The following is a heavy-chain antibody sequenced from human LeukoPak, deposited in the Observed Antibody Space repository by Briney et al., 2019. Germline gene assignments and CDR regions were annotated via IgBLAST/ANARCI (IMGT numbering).Heavy chain of an antibody. D-gene: IGHD3-16*01. CDR3: ARDRDYDYVWGSLNAFDI. CDR2: ISAYNGNT. V-gene: IGHV1-18*01. CDR1: GYTFTSYG. J-gene: IGHJ3*02. Sequence: ASVKVSCKASGYTFTSYGISWVRQAPGQGLEWMGWISAYNGNTNYAQKLQGRVTMTTDTSTSTAYMELRSLRSDDTAVYYCARDRDYDYVWGSLNAFDIWGQGTMVTVSS.